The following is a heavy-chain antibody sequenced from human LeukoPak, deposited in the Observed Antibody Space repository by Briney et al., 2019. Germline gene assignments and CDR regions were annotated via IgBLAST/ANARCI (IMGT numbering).Heavy chain of an antibody. CDR2: VYSGGGT. CDR1: GFTVSSTY. CDR3: ARHPDCGGDGVCYYGMDV. D-gene: IGHD2-21*02. Sequence: GGSLRLSCAASGFTVSSTYMSWVRQAPGKGLEWVSVVYSGGGTYYADSVKGRFTISRDNTKNTLYLQMNSLRAEDTAVYYCARHPDCGGDGVCYYGMDVCGKGHTVTVSS. V-gene: IGHV3-53*01. J-gene: IGHJ6*04.